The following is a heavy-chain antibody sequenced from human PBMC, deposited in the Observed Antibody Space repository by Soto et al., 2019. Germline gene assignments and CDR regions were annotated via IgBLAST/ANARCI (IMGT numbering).Heavy chain of an antibody. CDR2: IYYSGST. CDR1: GGSISSYY. CDR3: AVGRWQQLLLNY. Sequence: ETLSLTCTVSGGSISSYYWSWVRQPPGKGLEWIGYIYYSGSTNYNPSLKSRVTISVDTSKNQFSLKLSSVTAADTAVYYCAVGRWQQLLLNYWGQGTLVTVS. J-gene: IGHJ4*02. D-gene: IGHD3-22*01. V-gene: IGHV4-59*01.